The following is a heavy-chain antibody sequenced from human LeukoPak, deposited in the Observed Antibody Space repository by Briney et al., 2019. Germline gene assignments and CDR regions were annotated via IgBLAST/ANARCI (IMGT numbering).Heavy chain of an antibody. CDR1: GFTFSSYA. J-gene: IGHJ5*02. D-gene: IGHD6-19*01. CDR2: ISYDGSNK. V-gene: IGHV3-30*04. CDR3: AKVGGSGWAFDP. Sequence: GRSLRLSCAASGFTFSSYAMHWVRQAPGKGLEWVALISYDGSNKYYADSVKGRFTISRDNSKNTVFLQMNSLRPEDTALYYCAKVGGSGWAFDPWGQGTLVTVSS.